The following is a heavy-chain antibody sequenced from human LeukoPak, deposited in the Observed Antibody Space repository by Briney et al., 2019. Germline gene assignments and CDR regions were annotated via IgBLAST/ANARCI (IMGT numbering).Heavy chain of an antibody. D-gene: IGHD4-23*01. CDR1: GFTFSSYG. V-gene: IGHV3-30*18. J-gene: IGHJ4*02. CDR3: AKSRPYLNSDPVYYFDY. CDR2: ISYDGSNK. Sequence: PGGSLRLSCAASGFTFSSYGMHWVRQAPGKGLEWVAVISYDGSNKYYADSVKGRFTISRDNSKNTLYLQMNSLRAEDTAVYYCAKSRPYLNSDPVYYFDYWGQGTLVTVSS.